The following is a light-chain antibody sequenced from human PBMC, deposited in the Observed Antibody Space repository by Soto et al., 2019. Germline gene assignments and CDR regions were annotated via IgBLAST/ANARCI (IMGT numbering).Light chain of an antibody. CDR2: GAS. V-gene: IGKV3-20*01. J-gene: IGKJ1*01. CDR1: QTITGSY. CDR3: QQYGSSPPT. Sequence: EIVLTQSPGILSLSPGERATLSCRASQTITGSYLAWYQQKPGQAPRLLIYGASIRATGIPDRFSGSGSGTDFTITISRLEPEDFSVYYCQQYGSSPPTFGQGTKVEIK.